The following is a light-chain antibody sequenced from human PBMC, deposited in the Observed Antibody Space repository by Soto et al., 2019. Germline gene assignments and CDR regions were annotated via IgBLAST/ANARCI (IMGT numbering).Light chain of an antibody. V-gene: IGKV1-39*01. CDR3: QQSKNTPYT. CDR1: QSISSY. CDR2: AAS. J-gene: IGKJ2*01. Sequence: DIQMTQSPSSLSASVGDRVTITCRASQSISSYLTWYQQKPEKAPKLLIYAASSLQSGVPSRFSGSGSGTDFTLTISSLQHEDFATYYCQQSKNTPYTFGQGTQLEIK.